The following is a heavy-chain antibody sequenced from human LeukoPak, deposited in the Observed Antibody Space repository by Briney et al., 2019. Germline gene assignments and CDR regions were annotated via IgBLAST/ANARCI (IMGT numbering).Heavy chain of an antibody. CDR1: GFTFSSYW. CDR3: ARQDYGYSAF. V-gene: IGHV3-7*01. Sequence: GGSLRLSCATSGFTFSSYWMSWVRQAPGKGLEWVASIKQDGSEKYFVDSVKGRFTISRDNAKNSLFLHMNSLRAEDTAVYYCARQDYGYSAFWGQGTLVTVSS. D-gene: IGHD4-17*01. CDR2: IKQDGSEK. J-gene: IGHJ4*02.